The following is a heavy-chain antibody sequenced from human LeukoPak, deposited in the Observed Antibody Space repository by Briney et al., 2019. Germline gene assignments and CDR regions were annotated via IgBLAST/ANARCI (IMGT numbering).Heavy chain of an antibody. V-gene: IGHV3-7*01. Sequence: GGSLRPSCATTGFTFSNYWMNWVRQAPGKGLEWVATVNTDGSEKHYVDSVRGRFIVSRDNAKNSLYLQITSLRGDDTALYYCARSDQGPEEWGQGTLVTVSS. J-gene: IGHJ4*02. CDR3: ARSDQGPEE. CDR1: GFTFSNYW. CDR2: VNTDGSEK. D-gene: IGHD2-2*01.